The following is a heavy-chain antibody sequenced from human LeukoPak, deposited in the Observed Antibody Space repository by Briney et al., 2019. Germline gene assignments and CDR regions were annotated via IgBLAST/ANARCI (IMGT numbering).Heavy chain of an antibody. V-gene: IGHV1-46*01. Sequence: ASVKVSCKASGYTFASYYMHWVRQAPGQGLEWMGIINPSGGSTSYAQKFQGRVTMTRDTSTSTVYMELSSLRSEDTAVYYCARGPRYCSSTGCFPYNWFDPWGQGTLVTVSS. J-gene: IGHJ5*02. CDR3: ARGPRYCSSTGCFPYNWFDP. CDR2: INPSGGST. D-gene: IGHD2-2*01. CDR1: GYTFASYY.